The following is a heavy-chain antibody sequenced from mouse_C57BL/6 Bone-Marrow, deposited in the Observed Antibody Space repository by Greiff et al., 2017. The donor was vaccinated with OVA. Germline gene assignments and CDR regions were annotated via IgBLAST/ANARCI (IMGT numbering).Heavy chain of an antibody. CDR3: ARIYYYGSTPYFDV. D-gene: IGHD1-1*01. V-gene: IGHV5-15*01. Sequence: EVQLQESGGGLVQPGGSLKLSCAASGFTFSDYGMAWVRQAPRKGPEWVAFISNLAYSIYYADTVTGRFTISRENAKNTLYLEMSSLRSEDTAMYYCARIYYYGSTPYFDVWGTGTTVTVSS. J-gene: IGHJ1*03. CDR1: GFTFSDYG. CDR2: ISNLAYSI.